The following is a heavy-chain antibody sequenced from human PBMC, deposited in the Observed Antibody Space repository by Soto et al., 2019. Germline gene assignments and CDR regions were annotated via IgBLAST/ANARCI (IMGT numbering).Heavy chain of an antibody. D-gene: IGHD6-6*01. Sequence: SETLSLTCAVYGGSFSGYYWSWIRQPPGKGLEWIGEINHSGSTNYNPSLKSRVTISVDTSKNQFSLKLSSVTAADTAVYYCASFERIAARRNMPPGEYYYYYMDVWGKGTTVTVSS. J-gene: IGHJ6*03. CDR2: INHSGST. CDR3: ASFERIAARRNMPPGEYYYYYMDV. V-gene: IGHV4-34*01. CDR1: GGSFSGYY.